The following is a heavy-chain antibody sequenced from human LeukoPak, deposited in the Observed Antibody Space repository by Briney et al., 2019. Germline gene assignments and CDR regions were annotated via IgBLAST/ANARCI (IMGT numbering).Heavy chain of an antibody. CDR2: IYYSGTT. V-gene: IGHV4-30-4*01. D-gene: IGHD3-10*01. CDR3: ARGPYGSGSYY. CDR1: GGSISSGDYY. J-gene: IGHJ4*02. Sequence: TQSLSLTCTVSGGSISSGDYYWSWIRQPPGKGLEWIGYIYYSGTTYYNPSLKSRVTISVDTSKNQFSLKLTSVTAADTAVYYCARGPYGSGSYYWGQGTLVTVSS.